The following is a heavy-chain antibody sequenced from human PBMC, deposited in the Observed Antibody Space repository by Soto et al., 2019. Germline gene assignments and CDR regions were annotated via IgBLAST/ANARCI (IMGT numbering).Heavy chain of an antibody. D-gene: IGHD1-1*01. CDR3: VRIQLDTIMALDY. Sequence: GGSLRLSCAASGQTFRSYWMHWVRQAPGKGLVWVSRINTDGSVAMYVDSVKGRFTISRDSSKNTLYLQMNSLRVEDTAVYYCVRIQLDTIMALDYWGQGTLVTVSS. J-gene: IGHJ4*02. CDR2: INTDGSVA. V-gene: IGHV3-74*03. CDR1: GQTFRSYW.